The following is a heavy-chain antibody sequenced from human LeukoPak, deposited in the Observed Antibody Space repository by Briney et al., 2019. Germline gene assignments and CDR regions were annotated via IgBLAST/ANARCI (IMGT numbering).Heavy chain of an antibody. D-gene: IGHD6-13*01. CDR1: GGSISSYY. CDR3: ARVKRPGIAAAGTGGGPEDY. CDR2: IYYSGST. V-gene: IGHV4-59*12. J-gene: IGHJ4*02. Sequence: SETLCLTCTVSGGSISSYYWSWIRQPPGKGLEWIGDIYYSGSTNYNPSLKSRVTISVDTSKNQFSLKLSSVTAADTAVYYCARVKRPGIAAAGTGGGPEDYWGQETLVTVSS.